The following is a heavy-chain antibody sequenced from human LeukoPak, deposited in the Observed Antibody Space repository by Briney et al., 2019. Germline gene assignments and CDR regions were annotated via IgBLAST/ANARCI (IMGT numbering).Heavy chain of an antibody. CDR1: GGTFGSYG. Sequence: ASVKVSCKASGGTFGSYGISWVRRAPGQGLEWMGGIIPMFGTPNYAQRFQGRVTITTDESTSTAYMELSSLRSDDTAVYYRAREGRTYYMDVWGKGTTVTVSS. CDR2: IIPMFGTP. V-gene: IGHV1-69*05. J-gene: IGHJ6*03. D-gene: IGHD3-10*01. CDR3: AREGRTYYMDV.